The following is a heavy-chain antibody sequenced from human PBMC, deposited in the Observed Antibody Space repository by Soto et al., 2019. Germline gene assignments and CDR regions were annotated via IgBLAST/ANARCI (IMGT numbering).Heavy chain of an antibody. D-gene: IGHD6-13*01. CDR3: AREWSAAVHFYGVDV. J-gene: IGHJ6*04. V-gene: IGHV1-8*01. CDR1: GYTFTSYD. Sequence: ASVKVSCKTSGYTFTSYDINWVRQAPGQGLEWVGWMNTNSDDTRSAQKFRGRLTLTRDKSMRAVYMKLSNLRPDDTAVYYCAREWSAAVHFYGVDVGGKGTTVKVSS. CDR2: MNTNSDDT.